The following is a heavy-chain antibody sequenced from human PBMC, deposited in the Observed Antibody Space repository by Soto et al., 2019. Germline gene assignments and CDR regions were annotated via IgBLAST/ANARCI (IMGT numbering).Heavy chain of an antibody. D-gene: IGHD6-13*01. CDR3: ARGGRKLVRKSNYYYGMDV. Sequence: SETLSLTCAVSGGSISSGGYYWSWIRQPPGKGLEWIGEINHSGSTNYNPSLKSRVTISVDTSKNQFSLKLSSVTAADTAVYYCARGGRKLVRKSNYYYGMDVWGQGTTVTVSS. CDR2: INHSGST. V-gene: IGHV4-34*01. J-gene: IGHJ6*02. CDR1: GGSISSGGYY.